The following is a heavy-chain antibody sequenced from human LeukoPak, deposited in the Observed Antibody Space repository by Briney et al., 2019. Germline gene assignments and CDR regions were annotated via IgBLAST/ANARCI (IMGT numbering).Heavy chain of an antibody. Sequence: GASVKVSCKASGYTFTGYYMHWVRQAPGKGLEWMGGFDPEDGETIYAQKFQGRVTMTEDTSTDTAYMELSSLRSEDTAVYYCATDNTHQSGGEFWSGYPLYFDYWGQGTLVTVSS. CDR2: FDPEDGET. CDR3: ATDNTHQSGGEFWSGYPLYFDY. CDR1: GYTFTGYY. J-gene: IGHJ4*02. D-gene: IGHD3-3*01. V-gene: IGHV1-24*01.